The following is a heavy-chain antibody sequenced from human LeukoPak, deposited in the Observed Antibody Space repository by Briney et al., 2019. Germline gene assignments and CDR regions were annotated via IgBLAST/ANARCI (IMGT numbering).Heavy chain of an antibody. CDR2: IYYSGST. D-gene: IGHD3-22*01. V-gene: IGHV4-59*08. J-gene: IGHJ4*02. CDR1: GGSLSSYY. CDR3: ARIRTYYYDSSLPDYFDY. Sequence: PSETLSLTCTVSGGSLSSYYWSWIRQPPGKGLEWIGYIYYSGSTNYNPSLKSRVTISVDTSKNQFSLKLSSVTAADTAVYYCARIRTYYYDSSLPDYFDYWGQGTLVTVSS.